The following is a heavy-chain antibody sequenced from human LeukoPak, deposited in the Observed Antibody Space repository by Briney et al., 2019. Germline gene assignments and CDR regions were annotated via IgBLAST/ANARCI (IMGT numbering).Heavy chain of an antibody. V-gene: IGHV1-69*13. Sequence: ASVKVSCKASGGTFSSYAISWVRQAPGQGLEWMGGIIPIFGTANYAQKFQGRVTNTADESTSTAYMELSSLRSEDTAVYYCARPDEDRGYSYGYNYWGQGTLVTVSS. D-gene: IGHD5-18*01. J-gene: IGHJ4*02. CDR2: IIPIFGTA. CDR1: GGTFSSYA. CDR3: ARPDEDRGYSYGYNY.